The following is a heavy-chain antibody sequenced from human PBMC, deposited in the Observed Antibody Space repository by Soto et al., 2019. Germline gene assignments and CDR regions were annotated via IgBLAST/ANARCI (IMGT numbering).Heavy chain of an antibody. CDR3: ARHHSYGYLYNWFDP. D-gene: IGHD5-18*01. CDR2: IYYSGST. J-gene: IGHJ5*02. V-gene: IGHV4-59*08. CDR1: GGSISSYY. Sequence: SETLSLTCTVSGGSISSYYWSWIRQPPGKGLEWIGYIYYSGSTNYNPSLKSRVTISVDTSKNQFSLKLSSVTAADTAVYYCARHHSYGYLYNWFDPWGQGTLVTVSS.